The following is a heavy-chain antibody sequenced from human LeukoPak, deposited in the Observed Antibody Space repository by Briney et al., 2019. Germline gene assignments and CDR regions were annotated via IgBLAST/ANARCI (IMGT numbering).Heavy chain of an antibody. CDR2: IIPILAIA. CDR1: GGTFSSYA. V-gene: IGHV1-69*04. D-gene: IGHD2-2*01. CDR3: ARLADCSSSSCRSFDY. Sequence: GASVKVSCKASGGTFSSYAISWVRQAPGQGLEWMGRIIPILAIANYAQKFQGRVTITADKSTSTAYMELSSLRSEDTAVYYCARLADCSSSSCRSFDYWGQGTLVTVSS. J-gene: IGHJ4*02.